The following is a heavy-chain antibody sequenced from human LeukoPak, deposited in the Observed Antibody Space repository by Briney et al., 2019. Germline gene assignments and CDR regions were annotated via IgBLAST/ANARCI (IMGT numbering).Heavy chain of an antibody. CDR2: ITATVATT. J-gene: IGHJ4*02. Sequence: GGSLRLSCAASGFSFITYGMSWVRQAPGKGLEWVSDITATVATTYYADSVRGRFTISRDNSKNTLYLEMNNLRVDDTAVYYCVKPNYYDSSGYYWGQGTLVSVSS. V-gene: IGHV3-23*01. CDR1: GFSFITYG. CDR3: VKPNYYDSSGYY. D-gene: IGHD3-22*01.